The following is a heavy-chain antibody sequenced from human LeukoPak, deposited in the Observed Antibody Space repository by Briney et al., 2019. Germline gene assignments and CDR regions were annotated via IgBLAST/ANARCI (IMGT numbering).Heavy chain of an antibody. CDR2: IIPIFGTA. CDR3: TRVRNSNNWWGPLDI. D-gene: IGHD1-1*01. CDR1: GGTFSSYA. J-gene: IGHJ3*02. Sequence: SVKVSCKASGGTFSSYAISWVRQAPGQGLEWMGGIIPIFGTANYAQKFQGRVTITTDESTSTAYMELSSLRSDDTAVYYCTRVRNSNNWWGPLDIWGQGTMVTVSS. V-gene: IGHV1-69*05.